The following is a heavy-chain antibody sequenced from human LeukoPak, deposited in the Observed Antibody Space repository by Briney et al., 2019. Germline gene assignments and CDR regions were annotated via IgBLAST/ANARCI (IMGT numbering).Heavy chain of an antibody. D-gene: IGHD3-16*01. J-gene: IGHJ6*02. CDR2: INHNGNVN. CDR1: GFTFSSYW. V-gene: IGHV3-7*03. CDR3: ARGGGLDV. Sequence: GGPLRLSCAASGFTFSSYWINWARHAPGKGLEWVASINHNGNVNYYVDSVKGRFTISRDNAKNSLYLQMSNLRAEDTAVYFCARGGGLDVWGQGATVTVSS.